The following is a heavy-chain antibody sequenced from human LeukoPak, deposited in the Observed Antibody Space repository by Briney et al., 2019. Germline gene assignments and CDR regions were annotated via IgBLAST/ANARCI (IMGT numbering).Heavy chain of an antibody. Sequence: ASVKVSCKASGGTLSSYAISWVRQAPGQGLGWMGWISAYNGRTNYAQKLQGRVTMTTETSTNTAYMELRSLRSDDTAVYYYARTLRNSSGWLNPKAPFDYWGQGTLVTVSS. V-gene: IGHV1-18*01. CDR3: ARTLRNSSGWLNPKAPFDY. CDR2: ISAYNGRT. CDR1: GGTLSSYA. D-gene: IGHD6-19*01. J-gene: IGHJ4*02.